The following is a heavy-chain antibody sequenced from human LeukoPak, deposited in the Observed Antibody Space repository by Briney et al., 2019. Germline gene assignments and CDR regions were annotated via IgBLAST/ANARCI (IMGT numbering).Heavy chain of an antibody. Sequence: GGSLRLSCAASGFTFRTYWMSWVRQAPGKGLEWVANINEDGREKYSVDSVKGRFTISRDNAKNSLYLQMNSLRAEDTAVYFCARSEAPGTVDYWGQGTLVTGSS. J-gene: IGHJ4*02. CDR2: INEDGREK. CDR1: GFTFRTYW. V-gene: IGHV3-7*04. CDR3: ARSEAPGTVDY.